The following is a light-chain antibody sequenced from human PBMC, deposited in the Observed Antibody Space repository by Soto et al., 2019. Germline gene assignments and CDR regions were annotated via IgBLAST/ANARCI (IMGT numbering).Light chain of an antibody. Sequence: QSALTQPASVSGSPGQSSTISCTGTSSDLGDYNSVSWYQHHPGKAPKLMIYDVSHRPSGVSNRFSGSKSGNTASLTISGLQTGDEADYYCSSYTTVRTLVFGEGTKVTVL. J-gene: IGLJ3*02. V-gene: IGLV2-14*01. CDR3: SSYTTVRTLV. CDR1: SSDLGDYNS. CDR2: DVS.